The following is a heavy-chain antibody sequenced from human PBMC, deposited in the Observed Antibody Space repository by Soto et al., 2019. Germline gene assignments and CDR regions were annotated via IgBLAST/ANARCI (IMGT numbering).Heavy chain of an antibody. CDR1: GFTFSSSW. V-gene: IGHV3-7*01. CDR2: IKQDGSDR. D-gene: IGHD5-18*01. Sequence: GGSLRLSCAASGFTFSSSWMSWVRQAPGKGLEWVANIKQDGSDRYYVDSVKGRFTISRDNAKNSLYLQMNSLRAEDTAVYYCAREYRYLFDYWGQGTLVTVSS. J-gene: IGHJ4*02. CDR3: AREYRYLFDY.